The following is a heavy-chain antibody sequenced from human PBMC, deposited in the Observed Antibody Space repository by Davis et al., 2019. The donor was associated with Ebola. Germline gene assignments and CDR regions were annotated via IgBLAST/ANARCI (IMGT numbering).Heavy chain of an antibody. Sequence: GESLKISCAASGFTFSSYSMNWVRQAPGKGLEWVSYISSSSSTIYYADSVKGRFTISSDNAKNSLYLQMNSLRTEDTGVYYCTTDPRIGGRFFQHWGQGTLVTVSS. J-gene: IGHJ1*01. CDR1: GFTFSSYS. CDR2: ISSSSSTI. V-gene: IGHV3-48*01. CDR3: TTDPRIGGRFFQH. D-gene: IGHD3-16*01.